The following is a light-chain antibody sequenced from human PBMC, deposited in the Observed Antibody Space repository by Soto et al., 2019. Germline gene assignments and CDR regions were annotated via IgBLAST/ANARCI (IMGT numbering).Light chain of an antibody. V-gene: IGLV4-69*01. Sequence: QPVLTQSPSASASLGASVKLTCTLSSGHSSYAIAWHQQQPEKGPRYLMKLNSDGSHSKGDGIPDRFSGSSSGAERYLTISRLQSEDGACLYLPAWGTGNQGSFRTGAQLT. CDR2: LNSDGSH. CDR1: SGHSSYA. CDR3: PAWGTGNQGS. J-gene: IGLJ1*01.